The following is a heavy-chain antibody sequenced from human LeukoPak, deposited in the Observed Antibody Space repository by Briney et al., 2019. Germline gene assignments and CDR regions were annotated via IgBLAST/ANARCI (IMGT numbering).Heavy chain of an antibody. J-gene: IGHJ4*02. V-gene: IGHV3-9*01. CDR1: GLTFEDYA. CDR3: AKGDYDILTGSYYFDY. CDR2: ISWNSGSI. Sequence: GGSLRLSCAASGLTFEDYAMHWVRQVPGMGLEWVSGISWNSGSIGYADSVKGRFTISRDNAKNSLYLQMDSLRAEDTALYYCAKGDYDILTGSYYFDYWGQGTLVTVSS. D-gene: IGHD3-9*01.